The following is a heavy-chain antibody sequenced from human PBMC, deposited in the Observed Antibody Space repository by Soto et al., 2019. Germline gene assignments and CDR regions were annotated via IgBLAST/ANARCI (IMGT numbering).Heavy chain of an antibody. CDR1: GFTFSTYW. J-gene: IGHJ4*02. D-gene: IGHD3-16*01. V-gene: IGHV3-74*01. Sequence: EVQLVESGGGLVQPGGSLRLSCAASGFTFSTYWMHWVRQAPGKGLVWVSRIKGDASTTDYADSVKGRFTISRDNGKDTPYLQMNSLRAEDTAVYYCARDLYGVGYWGQGTLVTVSS. CDR2: IKGDASTT. CDR3: ARDLYGVGY.